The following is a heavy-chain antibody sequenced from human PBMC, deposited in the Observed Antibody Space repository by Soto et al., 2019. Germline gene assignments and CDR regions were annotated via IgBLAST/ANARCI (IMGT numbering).Heavy chain of an antibody. Sequence: GESLKISCQGSGNSFTTYWIAWVRQMPGKGLEWMGIIFPGDSDTKYGPSFQGQVTISADKSLSTAYLQWSSLKASDTAMYYCARQGYSYGYDYWGQGTLVTVTS. D-gene: IGHD5-18*01. CDR3: ARQGYSYGYDY. CDR2: IFPGDSDT. J-gene: IGHJ4*02. V-gene: IGHV5-51*01. CDR1: GNSFTTYW.